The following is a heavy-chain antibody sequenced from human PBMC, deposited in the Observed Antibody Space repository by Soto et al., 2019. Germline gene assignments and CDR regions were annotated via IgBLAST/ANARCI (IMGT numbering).Heavy chain of an antibody. V-gene: IGHV3-30*03. CDR2: ISYDGTNK. Sequence: PRGSLRLSCAASGFTFSAYGMHLVRQAPCKGLEWVAVISYDGTNKYYADSVKGRFTISRDSSKNTLSLQMNILRAEDTAVYYCAWELVHAFDIWGQGTMVTVSS. J-gene: IGHJ3*02. CDR3: AWELVHAFDI. D-gene: IGHD1-26*01. CDR1: GFTFSAYG.